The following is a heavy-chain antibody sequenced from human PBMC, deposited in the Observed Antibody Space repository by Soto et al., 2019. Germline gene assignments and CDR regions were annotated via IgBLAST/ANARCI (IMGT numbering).Heavy chain of an antibody. CDR3: VRDRSVKVPTYIDS. J-gene: IGHJ5*01. CDR1: GFTLSSYE. Sequence: EVQLVESGGGLVQPGGSLRLSCVGSGFTLSSYEMNWVRQAPGKGLEWVAWISYSGSPTGHADSVKGRFTISRDNAKNSFYRQMNSMRAKDTAVYYCVRDRSVKVPTYIDSWGRGALVTVSS. D-gene: IGHD2-15*01. CDR2: ISYSGSPT. V-gene: IGHV3-48*03.